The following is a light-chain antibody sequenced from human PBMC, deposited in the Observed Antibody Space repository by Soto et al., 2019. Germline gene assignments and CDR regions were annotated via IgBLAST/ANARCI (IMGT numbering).Light chain of an antibody. CDR2: AAS. Sequence: DIQMTQSPPSLSASVGDSVTITCRASRSVGRYLNWYQKRAGKAPKLLIYAASSLQTGVPSRFSGTGSATDFSLTIKSLQPEDEATYFCQQSGGSPWTFGQGTDVQI. J-gene: IGKJ1*01. V-gene: IGKV1-39*01. CDR3: QQSGGSPWT. CDR1: RSVGRY.